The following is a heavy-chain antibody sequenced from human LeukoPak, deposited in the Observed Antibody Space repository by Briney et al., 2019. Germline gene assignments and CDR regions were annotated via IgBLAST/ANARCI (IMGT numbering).Heavy chain of an antibody. CDR2: ISGSGGST. J-gene: IGHJ4*02. CDR3: ARTGQYCSGGTCYSGQFDF. V-gene: IGHV3-23*01. CDR1: GFTFSSYA. Sequence: GGSLRLSCAASGFTFSSYAISWVRQALGKGLEWVSAISGSGGSTYYADSVKGRFTISRDNSKNTLYLQMNSLRVEDTAVYYCARTGQYCSGGTCYSGQFDFWGQGTLVTVSS. D-gene: IGHD2-15*01.